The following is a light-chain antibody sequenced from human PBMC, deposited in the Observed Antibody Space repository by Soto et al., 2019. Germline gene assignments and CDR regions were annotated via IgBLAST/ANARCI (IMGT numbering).Light chain of an antibody. J-gene: IGLJ2*01. CDR3: SSYTSSSTLVV. V-gene: IGLV2-14*01. Sequence: QSALTQPASVSGSPGQSITISCTGTSIDVCGYNYVSWYQQHPGKAPKLMIYEVSNRPSGVSNRFSGSKSGNTASLTISGLQAEDEADYYCSSYTSSSTLVVFGGGTKLIVL. CDR2: EVS. CDR1: SIDVCGYNY.